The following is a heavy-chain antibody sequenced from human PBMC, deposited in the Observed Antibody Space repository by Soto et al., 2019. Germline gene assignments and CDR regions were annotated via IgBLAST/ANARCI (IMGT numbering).Heavy chain of an antibody. CDR2: IAVSGDT. CDR3: VREYFGGYNCPGWNHADV. Sequence: GGSLRLSCAASGFTFSNFDFHWVRQAAGKGLEWVSAIAVSGDTYYADSVKGRFIIYRENARNSLYLRMDSLRAGDTGVYYCVREYFGGYNCPGWNHADVWGRGTTVSVSS. V-gene: IGHV3-13*01. D-gene: IGHD2-21*01. CDR1: GFTFSNFD. J-gene: IGHJ6*04.